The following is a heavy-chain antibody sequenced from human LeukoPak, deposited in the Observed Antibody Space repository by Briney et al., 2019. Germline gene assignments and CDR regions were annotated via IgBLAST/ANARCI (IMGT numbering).Heavy chain of an antibody. Sequence: GRSLRLSCAASGFTLDDYAMHWVRQAPGKGLEWVSGISWNSGSIGYADSVKGRFTISRDNAKNSLYLQMNSLRAEDTALYYCAKDIAAAGGQGFDYWGQGTLVTVSS. CDR2: ISWNSGSI. CDR1: GFTLDDYA. V-gene: IGHV3-9*01. J-gene: IGHJ4*02. CDR3: AKDIAAAGGQGFDY. D-gene: IGHD6-13*01.